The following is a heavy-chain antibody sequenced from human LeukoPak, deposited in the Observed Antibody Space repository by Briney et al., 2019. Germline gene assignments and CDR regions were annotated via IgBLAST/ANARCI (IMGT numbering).Heavy chain of an antibody. CDR2: LWHDGANT. J-gene: IGHJ4*02. D-gene: IGHD3-10*01. CDR3: ARDEGSTVVWGPIFY. V-gene: IGHV3-33*01. CDR1: GFTLSKYG. Sequence: GGSLRLSCEASGFTLSKYGMHRVRQAPGKGLEWVAVLWHDGANTDYADSVKGRFTISRDNPKNTLYLQMNSLRAEDTALYYCARDEGSTVVWGPIFYWGQGTLVTVSS.